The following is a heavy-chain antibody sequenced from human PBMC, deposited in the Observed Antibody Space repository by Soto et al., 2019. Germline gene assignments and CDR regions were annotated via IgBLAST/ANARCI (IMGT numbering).Heavy chain of an antibody. D-gene: IGHD6-6*01. CDR1: GYSFTIYW. CDR3: DV. Sequence: PGESLKISCKGSGYSFTIYWIGWVRQMPGKGLEWMGIIYPGDSDTRYSPSFQGQVTISAEDTAVYYCARDAAYSSSSYYYYGMDVWGQGTTVTVSS. CDR2: IYPGDSDT. J-gene: IGHJ6*02. V-gene: IGHV5-51*01.